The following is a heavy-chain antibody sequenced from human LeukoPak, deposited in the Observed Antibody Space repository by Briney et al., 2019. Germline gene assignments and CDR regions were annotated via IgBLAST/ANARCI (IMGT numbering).Heavy chain of an antibody. J-gene: IGHJ6*02. V-gene: IGHV1-46*01. D-gene: IGHD2-15*01. CDR2: INPSGGST. Sequence: ASVKVSCKASGYTFTSYYMHWVRQAPGQGLEWMGIINPSGGSTSYAQKFQERVTITRDMSTSTAYMELSSLRSEDTAVYYCAAPTTPQPDYYGMDVWGQGTTVTVSS. CDR1: GYTFTSYY. CDR3: AAPTTPQPDYYGMDV.